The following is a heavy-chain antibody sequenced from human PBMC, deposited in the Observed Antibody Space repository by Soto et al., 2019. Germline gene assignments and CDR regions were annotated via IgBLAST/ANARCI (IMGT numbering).Heavy chain of an antibody. J-gene: IGHJ6*02. CDR2: INPSGGST. V-gene: IGHV1-46*01. CDR3: ARASAMVRGVITYYYYGMDV. CDR1: GYTFTSYY. Sequence: ASVKVSCKASGYTFTSYYMHWVRQAPGQGLEWMGIINPSGGSTSCAQKFQGRVTMTRDTSTSTVYMELSSLRSEDTAVYYCARASAMVRGVITYYYYGMDVWGQGTTVTVSS. D-gene: IGHD3-10*01.